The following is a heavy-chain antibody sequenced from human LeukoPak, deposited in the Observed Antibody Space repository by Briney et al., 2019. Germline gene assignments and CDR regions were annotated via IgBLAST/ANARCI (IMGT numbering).Heavy chain of an antibody. CDR1: GGSISSGGYS. V-gene: IGHV4-30-2*01. J-gene: IGHJ1*01. Sequence: SETLSLTCAVSGGSISSGGYSWSWIRQPPGKGLEWIGYIYHSGSTYYNPSLKSRVTISVDRSKNQFSLKLSSVTAADTAVYYCASSIAAAPEYFQHWGQGTLVTVSS. D-gene: IGHD6-13*01. CDR3: ASSIAAAPEYFQH. CDR2: IYHSGST.